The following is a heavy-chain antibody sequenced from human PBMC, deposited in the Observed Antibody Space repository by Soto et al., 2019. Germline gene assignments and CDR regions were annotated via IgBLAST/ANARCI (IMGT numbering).Heavy chain of an antibody. V-gene: IGHV4-59*08. J-gene: IGHJ6*03. CDR3: ARHHSGYVSHYYYYMDV. CDR2: IYYSGST. CDR1: GGSISSYY. D-gene: IGHD5-12*01. Sequence: SETLSLTCTVSGGSISSYYWSWIRQPPGKGLEWIGYIYYSGSTNYNPSLKSRVTISVDTSKNQFSLKLSSVTAADTAVYYCARHHSGYVSHYYYYMDVWGKGTTVTVSS.